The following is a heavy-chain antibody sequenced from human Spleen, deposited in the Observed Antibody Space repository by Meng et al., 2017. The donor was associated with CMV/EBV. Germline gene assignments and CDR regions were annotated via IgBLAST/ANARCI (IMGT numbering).Heavy chain of an antibody. CDR3: AGDRYSSGWYFDY. Sequence: GDSVSSDAGAWNWIRQSPSRGLEWLGRTYYRSKWYFDYAVSVKSRITINPDASKNQFSLQLSSVTPEDTAVYYCAGDRYSSGWYFDYWGQGTLVTVSS. V-gene: IGHV6-1*01. D-gene: IGHD6-19*01. CDR1: GDSVSSDAGA. J-gene: IGHJ4*02. CDR2: TYYRSKWYF.